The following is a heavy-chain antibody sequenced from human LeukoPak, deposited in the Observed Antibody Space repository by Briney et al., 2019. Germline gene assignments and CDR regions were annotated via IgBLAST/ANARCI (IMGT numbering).Heavy chain of an antibody. V-gene: IGHV4-61*08. CDR2: IYYSGST. CDR3: ARGVRGYSYGSWYYYGMDV. D-gene: IGHD5-18*01. J-gene: IGHJ6*02. CDR1: GGSISSGGYY. Sequence: SETLSLTCTVSGGSISSGGYYWSWIRQHPGKGLEWIGYIYYSGSTNYNPSLKSRVTISVDTSKNQFSLKLSSVTAADTAVYYCARGVRGYSYGSWYYYGMDVWGQGTTVTVSS.